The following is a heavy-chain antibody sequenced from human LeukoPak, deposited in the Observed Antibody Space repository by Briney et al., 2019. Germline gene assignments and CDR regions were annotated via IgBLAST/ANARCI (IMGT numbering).Heavy chain of an antibody. Sequence: PGGYLRLSCAASGFTIRSFYMSWVRKAQGKGLEWVAKVNENGRETHYTDSVKGRFTISRDNAKSSVSLQMNNLRVEDTAVYYCAKDEVGGHFEYWGQGILVTVSS. CDR3: AKDEVGGHFEY. J-gene: IGHJ4*02. CDR1: GFTIRSFY. V-gene: IGHV3-7*01. CDR2: VNENGRET.